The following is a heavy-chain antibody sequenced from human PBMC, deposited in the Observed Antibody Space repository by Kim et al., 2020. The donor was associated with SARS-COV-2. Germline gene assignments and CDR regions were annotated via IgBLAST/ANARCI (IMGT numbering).Heavy chain of an antibody. J-gene: IGHJ4*02. CDR1: GGSISSGGYY. CDR2: IYYSGST. CDR3: ARVAYYDSSGAEFDY. Sequence: SETLSLTCTVSGGSISSGGYYWSWIRQHPGKGLEWIGYIYYSGSTYYNPSLKSRVTISVDTSKNQFSLKLSSVTAADTAVYYCARVAYYDSSGAEFDYWGQGTRVTVSS. D-gene: IGHD3-22*01. V-gene: IGHV4-31*03.